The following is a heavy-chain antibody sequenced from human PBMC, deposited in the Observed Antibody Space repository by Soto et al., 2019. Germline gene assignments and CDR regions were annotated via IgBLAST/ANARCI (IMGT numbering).Heavy chain of an antibody. CDR1: GFTFSSYG. V-gene: IGHV3-33*06. D-gene: IGHD6-19*01. Sequence: GRSMRLSCAASGFTFSSYGMHWVRQAPGKGLEWVAVIWYDGSNKYYADSVKGRFTISRDNSKNTLYLQMNSLRAEDTAVYYCAKGYSSGWYDPYYYYGMDVWGQATTVTVSS. J-gene: IGHJ6*02. CDR2: IWYDGSNK. CDR3: AKGYSSGWYDPYYYYGMDV.